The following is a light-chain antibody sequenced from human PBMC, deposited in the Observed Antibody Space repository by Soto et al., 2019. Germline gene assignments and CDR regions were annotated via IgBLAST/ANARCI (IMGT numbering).Light chain of an antibody. Sequence: EIVLTQSPATLSLSPGERATLSCRASQSVSSYLAWYQQKPGQAPRLLIYDASNRATGIPARFSGSGSGTDFTLTISSLEPEDFAVYYCQQRSNFGGGTKVDIK. V-gene: IGKV3-11*01. CDR2: DAS. CDR3: QQRSN. J-gene: IGKJ4*01. CDR1: QSVSSY.